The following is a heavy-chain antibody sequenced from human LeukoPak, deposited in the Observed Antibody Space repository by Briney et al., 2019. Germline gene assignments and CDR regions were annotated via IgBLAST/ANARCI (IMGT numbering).Heavy chain of an antibody. V-gene: IGHV3-23*01. CDR3: TKDPPRVVPAAMRKDPFDP. CDR1: GFTFSSYA. J-gene: IGHJ5*02. D-gene: IGHD2-2*01. Sequence: GGSLRLSCAASGFTFSSYAMSWVRQAPGKGLEWVSAISGSGGSTYYADSVKGRFTISRDNSKNTLYLQMNSLRAEDTAVYYCTKDPPRVVPAAMRKDPFDPWGQGTLDTVSS. CDR2: ISGSGGST.